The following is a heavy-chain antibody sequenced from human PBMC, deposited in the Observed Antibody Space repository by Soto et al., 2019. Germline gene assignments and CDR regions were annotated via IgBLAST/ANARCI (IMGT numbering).Heavy chain of an antibody. CDR2: ISSSSSYI. CDR3: AREADLSSPETPYYYYGMDV. V-gene: IGHV3-21*01. CDR1: GFTFSSYS. J-gene: IGHJ6*02. Sequence: VQLVESGGGLVKPGGSLRLSCAASGFTFSSYSMNWVRQAPGKGLEWVSSISSSSSYIYYADSVKGRFTISRDNAKNSLYLQMNSLRAEDTAVYYCAREADLSSPETPYYYYGMDVWGQGTTVTVSS. D-gene: IGHD6-13*01.